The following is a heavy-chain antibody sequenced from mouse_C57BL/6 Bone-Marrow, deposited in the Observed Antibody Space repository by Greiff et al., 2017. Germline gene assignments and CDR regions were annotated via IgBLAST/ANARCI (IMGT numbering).Heavy chain of an antibody. V-gene: IGHV5-17*01. D-gene: IGHD2-2*01. CDR3: ATVYGYDVGEYYFDY. CDR2: ISSGSSTI. CDR1: GFTFSDYG. J-gene: IGHJ2*01. Sequence: EVQLVESGGGLVKPGGSLKLSCAASGFTFSDYGMHWVRQAPEKGLEWVAYISSGSSTIYYADTVKGRFTISRDNAKNTLFLQMTSLRSEDTAMYYCATVYGYDVGEYYFDYWGQGTTLTVSS.